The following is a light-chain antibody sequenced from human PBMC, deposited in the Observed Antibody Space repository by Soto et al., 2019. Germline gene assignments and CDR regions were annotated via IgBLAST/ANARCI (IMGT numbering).Light chain of an antibody. V-gene: IGLV4-69*02. J-gene: IGLJ2*01. Sequence: QPVLTQSPSASASLGASVKLTCTLSSGHSSYAIAWHHKQPEKGPRYLMKVNSDGRHIKGDGIPDRFSGSSSGDERYLTISTLQSKDEADYYCQTWVTGTYVVFGGGTKLTVL. CDR2: VNSDGRH. CDR3: QTWVTGTYVV. CDR1: SGHSSYA.